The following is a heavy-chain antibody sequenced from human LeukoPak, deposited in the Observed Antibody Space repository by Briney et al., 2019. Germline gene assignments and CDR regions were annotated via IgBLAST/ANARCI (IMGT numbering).Heavy chain of an antibody. CDR1: GYTLTELS. CDR2: FDPEDGET. D-gene: IGHD3-9*01. Sequence: ASVKVSCKVSGYTLTELSMHWVRQAPGKGLEWMGGFDPEDGETIYAQKFQGRVTMTEDTSTDTAYMELRSLRSDDTAVYYCARDNEDDILTGYYPPRYWGQGTLVTVSS. J-gene: IGHJ4*02. CDR3: ARDNEDDILTGYYPPRY. V-gene: IGHV1-24*01.